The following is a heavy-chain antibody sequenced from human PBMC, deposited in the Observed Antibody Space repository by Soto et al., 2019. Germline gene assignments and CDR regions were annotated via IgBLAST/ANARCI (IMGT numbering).Heavy chain of an antibody. CDR3: ATDPYELQSGVVKDF. Sequence: QVALVQSGAEVKKPGASVKVSCKMSGNTLAEMSIHWVRQSPGKGLEWLGGFDPEDGGTIYSQSFQDTFIMTVDTSTETAYIELSSLRSGNTATYFCATDPYELQSGVVKDFWGQGTLVTVSS. J-gene: IGHJ4*02. CDR1: GNTLAEMS. CDR2: FDPEDGGT. V-gene: IGHV1-24*01. D-gene: IGHD2-21*01.